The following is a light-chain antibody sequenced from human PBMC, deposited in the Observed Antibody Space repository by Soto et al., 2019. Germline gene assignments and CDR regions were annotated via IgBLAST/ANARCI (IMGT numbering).Light chain of an antibody. CDR1: QSVSSSC. J-gene: IGKJ4*01. Sequence: EIVLTQSPGTLSLSPGERATLSCRASQSVSSSCLAWYQQKPGQAPRLLIYGVSSRATGIPDRFSGSGSGTDFNLTSSRLEPEDFAVYSCQQYGNSPSLTFGGGTNVEIK. CDR2: GVS. V-gene: IGKV3-20*01. CDR3: QQYGNSPSLT.